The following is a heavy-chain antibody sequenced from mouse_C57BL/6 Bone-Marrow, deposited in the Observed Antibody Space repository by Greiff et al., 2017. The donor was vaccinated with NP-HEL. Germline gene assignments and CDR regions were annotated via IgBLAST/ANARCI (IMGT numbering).Heavy chain of an antibody. Sequence: VQLQQPGAELVKPGASVKLSCKASGYTFTSYWMHWVKQRPGQGLEWIGMIHPNSGSTNYNEKLKSKATLTVDKSSSTAYMQLSSLTSEDSAVYYCARQLRLRFAYWGQGTLVTVSA. J-gene: IGHJ3*01. CDR2: IHPNSGST. CDR1: GYTFTSYW. V-gene: IGHV1-64*01. D-gene: IGHD3-2*02. CDR3: ARQLRLRFAY.